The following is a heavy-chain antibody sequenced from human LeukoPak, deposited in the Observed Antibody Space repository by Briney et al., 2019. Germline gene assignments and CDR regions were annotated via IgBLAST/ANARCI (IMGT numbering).Heavy chain of an antibody. D-gene: IGHD2-21*02. CDR1: GASVSSSSVA. Sequence: SQTLSLTCAISGASVSSSSVAWNWVRQSPSRGLEWLGRTYYRSKWYNDYALFVQSRIVINLDTSKNQLSLQLNSVTPEDTAVYYCARGQHTAFDSWGQGNLVTVSS. V-gene: IGHV6-1*01. CDR3: ARGQHTAFDS. J-gene: IGHJ4*02. CDR2: TYYRSKWYN.